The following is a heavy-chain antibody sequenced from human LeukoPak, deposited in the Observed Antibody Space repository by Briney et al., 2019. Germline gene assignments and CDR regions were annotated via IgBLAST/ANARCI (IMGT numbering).Heavy chain of an antibody. Sequence: SQTLSLTCAISGDSVSSNSAAWNWIRQSPSRGLEWLGRTYYRSKWYNDYAVSVKSRITINPDTSKNQFSLQLNSVTPEDTAVYYCAREGLQCGGDCNSAEYYFDYWGQGTLVTVSS. J-gene: IGHJ4*02. CDR1: GDSVSSNSAA. V-gene: IGHV6-1*01. CDR2: TYYRSKWYN. CDR3: AREGLQCGGDCNSAEYYFDY. D-gene: IGHD2-21*02.